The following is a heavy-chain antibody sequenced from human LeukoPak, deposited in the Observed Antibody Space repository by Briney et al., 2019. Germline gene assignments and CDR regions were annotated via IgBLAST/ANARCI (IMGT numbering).Heavy chain of an antibody. CDR2: IYYSGST. Sequence: SSETLSLTCTVSGGSISSGDYYWSWIRQPPGKGLEWIGYIYYSGSTYYNPSLKSRVTISVDTSKNQLSLKLSSVTAADTAVYYCARDAHCGGDCCSGWFDPWGQGTLVTVSS. CDR1: GGSISSGDYY. D-gene: IGHD2-21*02. V-gene: IGHV4-30-4*01. CDR3: ARDAHCGGDCCSGWFDP. J-gene: IGHJ5*02.